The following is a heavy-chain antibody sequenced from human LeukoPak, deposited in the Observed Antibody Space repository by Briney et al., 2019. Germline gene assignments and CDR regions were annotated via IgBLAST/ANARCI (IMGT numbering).Heavy chain of an antibody. CDR3: ARGGIVVVPPNYGWFDP. CDR2: IKQDGSEK. Sequence: GGSLRLSCAASGFTFSSYWMSWVRQAPGKGLEWVANIKQDGSEKYYVDSVKGRFTISRDNAKNSLYLQMNSLRAEDTAVYYCARGGIVVVPPNYGWFDPWGQGTLVTVSS. CDR1: GFTFSSYW. V-gene: IGHV3-7*01. J-gene: IGHJ5*02. D-gene: IGHD2-2*01.